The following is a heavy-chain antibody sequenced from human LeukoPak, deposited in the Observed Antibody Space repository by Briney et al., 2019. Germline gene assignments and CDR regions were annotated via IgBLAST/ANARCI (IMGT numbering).Heavy chain of an antibody. CDR2: IDYEGGTT. D-gene: IGHD2-15*01. V-gene: IGHV3-74*01. CDR3: AKSGLNRFDY. Sequence: GGSLRLSCVASGFTFSSHWMHWVRQVPGKGLVWVSRIDYEGGTTDYADSVEGRFTISRDNARNTLYLQMNSLRAEDTAIYYWAKSGLNRFDYWGLGTLVTVSS. J-gene: IGHJ4*02. CDR1: GFTFSSHW.